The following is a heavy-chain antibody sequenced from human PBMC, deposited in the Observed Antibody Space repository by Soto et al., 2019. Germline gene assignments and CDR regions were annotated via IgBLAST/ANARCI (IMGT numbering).Heavy chain of an antibody. Sequence: SETLSLTXTFSGGSISAYYWSWIRQPPGKGLEWIGHIYYSGSTNYSPSLKSRVTISIDTSKRQFSLKLRSVTAADTAVYYCARVGSGSYYDFNWFDPWGQGKVVTVSS. CDR2: IYYSGST. CDR3: ARVGSGSYYDFNWFDP. D-gene: IGHD1-26*01. V-gene: IGHV4-59*01. CDR1: GGSISAYY. J-gene: IGHJ5*02.